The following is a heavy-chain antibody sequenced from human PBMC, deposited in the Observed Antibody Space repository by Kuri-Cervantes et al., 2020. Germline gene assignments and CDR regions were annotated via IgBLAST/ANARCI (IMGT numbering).Heavy chain of an antibody. CDR3: AAGSNYKNYYYYYYMDV. Sequence: ASVKVSCKASGYTFTSYAMHWVRQAPGQRLEWMGWINAGNGNTKYSQKFQERVTITRDMSTSTAYMELSSLRSEDTAVYYCAAGSNYKNYYYYYYMDVWGKGTTVTVSS. CDR1: GYTFTSYA. J-gene: IGHJ6*03. V-gene: IGHV1-3*01. CDR2: INAGNGNT. D-gene: IGHD5-24*01.